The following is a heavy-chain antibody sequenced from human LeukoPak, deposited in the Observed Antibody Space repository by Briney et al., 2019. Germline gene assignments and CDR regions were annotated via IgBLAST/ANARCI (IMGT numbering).Heavy chain of an antibody. CDR3: ARGRGIVGPELDY. CDR1: GGSFSGYY. CDR2: INHSGST. J-gene: IGHJ4*02. Sequence: SETLSLTCAVYGGSFSGYYWSWIRQPPGKGLEWIGEINHSGSTNYNPSLKSRVTISVDTSKNQFSLKLSSVTAADTAVYYCARGRGIVGPELDYWGQGTLVTVSS. D-gene: IGHD1-26*01. V-gene: IGHV4-34*01.